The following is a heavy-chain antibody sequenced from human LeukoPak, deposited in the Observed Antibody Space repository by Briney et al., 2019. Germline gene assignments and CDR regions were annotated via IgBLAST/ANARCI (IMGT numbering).Heavy chain of an antibody. J-gene: IGHJ4*02. CDR3: ARGPAEMATITGLFDY. CDR2: IYYSGST. Sequence: SETLSLTCTASGGSISSSSYYWGWIRQPPGKGLEWIGSIYYSGSTYYNPSLKSRVTISVDTSKNQFSLKLSSVTAADTAVYYCARGPAEMATITGLFDYWGQGTLVTVSS. CDR1: GGSISSSSYY. D-gene: IGHD5-24*01. V-gene: IGHV4-39*01.